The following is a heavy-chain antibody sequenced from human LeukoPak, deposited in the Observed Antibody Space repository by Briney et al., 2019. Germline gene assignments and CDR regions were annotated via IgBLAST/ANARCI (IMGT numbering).Heavy chain of an antibody. CDR1: GFTFSGSA. CDR3: ARQESRNYYYEGLDY. CDR2: IRYDGSNK. V-gene: IGHV3-30*04. Sequence: PGGSLRLSCAASGFTFSGSAMHWVRQAPGKGLEWVAFIRYDGSNKYYADSVKGRFTIDRDNSKNTVYLQMNSLRPDDTAIYFCARQESRNYYYEGLDYWGQGNLVTVSS. J-gene: IGHJ4*02. D-gene: IGHD3-22*01.